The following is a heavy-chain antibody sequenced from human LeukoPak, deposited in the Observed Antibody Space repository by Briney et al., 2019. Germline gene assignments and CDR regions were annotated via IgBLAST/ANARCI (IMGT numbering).Heavy chain of an antibody. V-gene: IGHV3-21*01. CDR2: ISSSSSYI. CDR1: GFTFSSYS. D-gene: IGHD6-19*01. Sequence: GESLRLSCAASGFTFSSYSMNWVRQAPGKGLEWVSSISSSSSYIYYADSVKGRFTISRDNAKNSLYLQMNSLRAEDTAVYYCARQLYSSGAQHWGQGTLVTVSS. CDR3: ARQLYSSGAQH. J-gene: IGHJ1*01.